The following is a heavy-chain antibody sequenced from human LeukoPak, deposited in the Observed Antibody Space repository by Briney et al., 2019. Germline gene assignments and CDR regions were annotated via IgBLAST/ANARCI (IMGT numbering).Heavy chain of an antibody. Sequence: GGSLRLSCAASGFTYSSYAMHWVRQAPGKGLEYVSAISSNGGSTYYANSVKGRFTISRDNSKNTLYLQMGSLRAEDMAVYYCAKPASSGWYGYFNYWGQGTLVTVSS. CDR1: GFTYSSYA. D-gene: IGHD6-19*01. V-gene: IGHV3-64*01. CDR2: ISSNGGST. CDR3: AKPASSGWYGYFNY. J-gene: IGHJ4*02.